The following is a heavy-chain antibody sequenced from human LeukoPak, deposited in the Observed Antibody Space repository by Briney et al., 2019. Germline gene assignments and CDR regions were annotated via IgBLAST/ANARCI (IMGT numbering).Heavy chain of an antibody. CDR1: GFTFSSYG. V-gene: IGHV1-2*02. J-gene: IGHJ4*02. CDR3: ARNDMAVAADDY. CDR2: INPNSGGT. D-gene: IGHD6-19*01. Sequence: PGRSLRLSCAASGFTFSSYGMHWVRQAPGQGLEWMGWINPNSGGTNYAQKFQGRVTMTRDTSISTAYMELSRLRSDDTAVYYCARNDMAVAADDYWGQGTLVTVSS.